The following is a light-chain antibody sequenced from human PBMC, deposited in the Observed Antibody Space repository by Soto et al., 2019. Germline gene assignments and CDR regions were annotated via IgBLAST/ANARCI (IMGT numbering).Light chain of an antibody. CDR2: GAS. CDR3: QQYGSSPPWT. Sequence: EIVMTQSPATLSVSPGEIATLSCRASQSINSKLAWYQQKPGQAPRLLIYGASSRATGIPDRFSGSGSGTDFTLTISRLEPEDFAVYYCQQYGSSPPWTFGQGTKVDIK. CDR1: QSINSK. V-gene: IGKV3-20*01. J-gene: IGKJ1*01.